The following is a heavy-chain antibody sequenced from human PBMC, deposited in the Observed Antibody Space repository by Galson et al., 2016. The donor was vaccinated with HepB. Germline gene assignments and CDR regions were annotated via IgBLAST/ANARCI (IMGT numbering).Heavy chain of an antibody. CDR1: GFNLNDYS. CDR3: ARGAPFEEAYTYTSDFYHGMDV. J-gene: IGHJ6*04. V-gene: IGHV3-48*04. CDR2: ISISSTTI. D-gene: IGHD1-14*01. Sequence: SLRLSCAASGFNLNDYSMNWVRQSPGKGLEWLSSISISSTTIDYADSVKGRFIASRDNAKQSLHLQMNSLKADDTSVYYCARGAPFEEAYTYTSDFYHGMDVWGKGAAVTVSS.